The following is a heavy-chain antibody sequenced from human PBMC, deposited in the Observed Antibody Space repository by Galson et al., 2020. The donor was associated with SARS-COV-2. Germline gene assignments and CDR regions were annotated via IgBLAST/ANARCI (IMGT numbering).Heavy chain of an antibody. Sequence: GESLKISCKASGYTFTSYDNNWVRQATGQGLEWMGWMKPNSGNQGHAQKFQGRVTMTRNTSISKAYMELSSLRSEDTAVYYCWRASMSITMIVVVITSAYFFDYWGQGTLVTVSS. D-gene: IGHD3-22*01. V-gene: IGHV1-8*01. J-gene: IGHJ4*02. CDR2: MKPNSGNQ. CDR3: WRASMSITMIVVVITSAYFFDY. CDR1: GYTFTSYD.